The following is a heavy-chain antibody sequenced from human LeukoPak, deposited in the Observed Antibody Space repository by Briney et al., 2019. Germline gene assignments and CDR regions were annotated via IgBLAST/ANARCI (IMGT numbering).Heavy chain of an antibody. V-gene: IGHV4-39*07. J-gene: IGHJ3*02. Sequence: SETLSLTCTVSGGSISNSNYYWGWIRQPPGKGLEWIGSISYSGSTYYSPSLKSRVTISIDTSKNRFSLRLSSVTAADAAVYYCASYTYYYDSSGYSQDAFDIWGQGIMVTVSS. CDR2: ISYSGST. D-gene: IGHD3-22*01. CDR3: ASYTYYYDSSGYSQDAFDI. CDR1: GGSISNSNYY.